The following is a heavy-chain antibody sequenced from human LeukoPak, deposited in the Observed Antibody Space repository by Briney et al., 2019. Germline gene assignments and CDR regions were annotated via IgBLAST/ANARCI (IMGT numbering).Heavy chain of an antibody. CDR1: RYTFTRYA. J-gene: IGHJ4*02. Sequence: ASVKVSCKASRYTFTRYAIHWVRQAPGQRLDWMGWISAGNGNTKYSQNFQGRVTFISNTSATTVFMELSSLRSEDAAVYYCARDSGSGNNDYWGQGTLVTVSS. V-gene: IGHV1-3*01. CDR3: ARDSGSGNNDY. CDR2: ISAGNGNT. D-gene: IGHD1-26*01.